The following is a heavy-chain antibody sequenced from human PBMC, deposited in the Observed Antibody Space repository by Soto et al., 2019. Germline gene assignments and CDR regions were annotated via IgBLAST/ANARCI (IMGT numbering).Heavy chain of an antibody. CDR1: GGSISSYY. V-gene: IGHV4-59*01. Sequence: PSETLSLTCTVSGGSISSYYWRWIRQPPGKGLEWIGYIYYSGSTNYNPSLKSRVTISVYTSKNQFSLKLSSVTAADTAVYYCARNPLMWFDPWGEGTLVTVSS. J-gene: IGHJ5*02. CDR3: ARNPLMWFDP. CDR2: IYYSGST.